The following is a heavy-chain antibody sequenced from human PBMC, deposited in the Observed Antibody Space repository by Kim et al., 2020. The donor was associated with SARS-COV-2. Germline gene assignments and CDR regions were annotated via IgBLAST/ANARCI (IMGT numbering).Heavy chain of an antibody. J-gene: IGHJ5*02. V-gene: IGHV4-39*01. CDR3: ARHNLWRNWFDP. Sequence: YHAPYLKRRDPISVDTSKHQFSLKLSSVTAADTAVYYCARHNLWRNWFDPWGQGTLVTVSS. D-gene: IGHD3-10*01.